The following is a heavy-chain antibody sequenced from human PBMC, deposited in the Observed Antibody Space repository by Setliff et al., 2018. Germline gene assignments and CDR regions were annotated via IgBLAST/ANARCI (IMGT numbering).Heavy chain of an antibody. Sequence: SETLSLTCAVYGGSFSDYHWSWIRQPPGKGLEWIGEIDHSGSTNYNPSLKSRVTISLDTSKNHFSLKLDSVTAADTALYYCARSPSSGAYWNPRPFYSDYWARGTLVTVSS. V-gene: IGHV4-34*01. D-gene: IGHD1-26*01. CDR2: IDHSGST. CDR1: GGSFSDYH. J-gene: IGHJ4*02. CDR3: ARSPSSGAYWNPRPFYSDY.